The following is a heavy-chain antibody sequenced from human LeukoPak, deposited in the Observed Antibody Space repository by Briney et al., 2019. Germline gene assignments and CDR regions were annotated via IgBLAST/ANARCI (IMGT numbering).Heavy chain of an antibody. J-gene: IGHJ4*02. D-gene: IGHD6-13*01. V-gene: IGHV1-3*01. CDR1: GYSFTDYA. CDR2: INAGNGNT. Sequence: EASVKVSCKASGYSFTDYAMHWVRQAPGQRLEWMGWINAGNGNTKYSQRFQGRVTITRDTSASTSYMELSSLRSEDTAVYYCARVGAAAGPYYFDHWGQGTLVTVSS. CDR3: ARVGAAAGPYYFDH.